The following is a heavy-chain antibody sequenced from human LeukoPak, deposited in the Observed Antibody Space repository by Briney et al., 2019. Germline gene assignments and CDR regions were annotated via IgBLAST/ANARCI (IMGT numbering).Heavy chain of an antibody. J-gene: IGHJ6*03. V-gene: IGHV3-7*01. CDR3: ARDLRTYYYDSSGYYRRADYYYYMDV. Sequence: GGSLRLSCVASGFTFSSRDWMTWVRQAPGKGLEWVANIKQDGSEKNYVDSVKGRFTISRDNAKNSVDLQMNSLRAEDAAVYYCARDLRTYYYDSSGYYRRADYYYYMDVWGKGTTVTVSS. D-gene: IGHD3-22*01. CDR1: GFTFSSRDW. CDR2: IKQDGSEK.